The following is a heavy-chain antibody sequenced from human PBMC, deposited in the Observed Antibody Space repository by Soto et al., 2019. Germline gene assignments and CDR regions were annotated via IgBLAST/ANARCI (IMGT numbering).Heavy chain of an antibody. Sequence: ASVKVSCKASGYTFTSYYIHWVRQAPGQGLEWMGIINPSGGSTSYAQKFQGRVTMTRDTSTSTVYMELSSLRSEDTAVYYCARGRPITMVRGVPGWDYYYGMDVWGQGTTVTVSS. V-gene: IGHV1-46*01. D-gene: IGHD3-10*01. J-gene: IGHJ6*02. CDR1: GYTFTSYY. CDR3: ARGRPITMVRGVPGWDYYYGMDV. CDR2: INPSGGST.